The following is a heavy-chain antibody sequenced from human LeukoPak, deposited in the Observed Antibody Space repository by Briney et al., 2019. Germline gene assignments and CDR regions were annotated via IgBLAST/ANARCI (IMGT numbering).Heavy chain of an antibody. V-gene: IGHV3-21*01. D-gene: IGHD6-13*01. CDR3: ARVKSDIAAAGPEFDY. CDR1: GFTLSSYS. J-gene: IGHJ4*02. CDR2: ISSSSSYI. Sequence: PGGSLRLSCAASGFTLSSYSMNWVRQAPGKGLEWVSSISSSSSYIYYADSVKGRFTISRDNAKNSLYLQMNSLRAEDTAVYYCARVKSDIAAAGPEFDYWGQGTLVSVSS.